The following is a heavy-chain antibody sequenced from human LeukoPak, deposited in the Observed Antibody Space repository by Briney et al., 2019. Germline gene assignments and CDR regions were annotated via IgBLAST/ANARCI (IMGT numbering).Heavy chain of an antibody. Sequence: ASVKVSCKASGYTFTGYYMHWVRQAPGQGLEWMGIINPSGGSTSYAQKFQGRVTMTRDMSTSTVYMELSSLRSEDTAVYYCARNYDILTGYGPFDYWGQGTLVTVSS. V-gene: IGHV1-46*01. CDR2: INPSGGST. CDR1: GYTFTGYY. J-gene: IGHJ4*02. CDR3: ARNYDILTGYGPFDY. D-gene: IGHD3-9*01.